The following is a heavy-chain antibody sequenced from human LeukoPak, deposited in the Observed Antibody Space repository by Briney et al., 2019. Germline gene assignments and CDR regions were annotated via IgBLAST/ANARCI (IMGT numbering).Heavy chain of an antibody. CDR1: GGTFSSYA. CDR3: ARSHPLPYYYDSSGYYGY. Sequence: ASVKVSCKASGGTFSSYAISWVRQAPGQGLEWMGGIIPMFDTANYVEKFQGRVTITADESTSTVYMELSSLRSEDTAVYYCARSHPLPYYYDSSGYYGYWGQGTLVTVSS. V-gene: IGHV1-69*01. CDR2: IIPMFDTA. J-gene: IGHJ4*02. D-gene: IGHD3-22*01.